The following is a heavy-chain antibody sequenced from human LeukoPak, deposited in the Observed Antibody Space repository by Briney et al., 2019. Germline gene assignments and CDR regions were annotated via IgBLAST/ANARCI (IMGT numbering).Heavy chain of an antibody. CDR3: AREGGPYRPLDY. Sequence: SETLSLTCTVSGGSISSSTYYWGWIRQPPGKGLEWIGSISYSGNICYNPSLKSRVTISVDTSKNQFSLKLSSVTAADTAVYYCAREGGPYRPLDYSGQGTLVTVAS. CDR1: GGSISSSTYY. J-gene: IGHJ4*02. V-gene: IGHV4-39*02. CDR2: ISYSGNI.